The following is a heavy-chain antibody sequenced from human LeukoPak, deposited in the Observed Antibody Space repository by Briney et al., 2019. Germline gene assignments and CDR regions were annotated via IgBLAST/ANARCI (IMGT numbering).Heavy chain of an antibody. Sequence: SETLSLTCTVSGGSISSSSYYWGWLRQPPGKGLEWFGSLYYSGSTYYNPSLKSRVTISGDTSKNQFSLKLSSVTAADTAVYYCARHRIPAADDAFDIWGQGTMVTVSS. CDR3: ARHRIPAADDAFDI. CDR2: LYYSGST. D-gene: IGHD6-13*01. V-gene: IGHV4-39*01. CDR1: GGSISSSSYY. J-gene: IGHJ3*02.